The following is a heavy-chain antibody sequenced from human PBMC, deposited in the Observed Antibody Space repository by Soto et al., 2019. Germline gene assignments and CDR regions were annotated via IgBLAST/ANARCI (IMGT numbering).Heavy chain of an antibody. CDR3: ARPDNYFFYMDV. CDR1: GGSISSSSYY. J-gene: IGHJ6*03. Sequence: SETLSLTCTVSGGSISSSSYYWGWIRQPPGKGLEWIGSIYYSGSTYYNPSLKSRVTISVDTSRNQFSLRLSSVTAADTAVYYCARPDNYFFYMDVWGTGTTVTVSS. CDR2: IYYSGST. V-gene: IGHV4-39*01.